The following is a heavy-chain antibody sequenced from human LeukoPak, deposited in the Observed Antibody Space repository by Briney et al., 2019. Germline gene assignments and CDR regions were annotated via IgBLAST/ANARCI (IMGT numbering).Heavy chain of an antibody. D-gene: IGHD3-22*01. CDR3: AKLPDSSGYHYFDY. CDR2: ITSGGSK. Sequence: GGPLRLSCAASGFTFSSYTMTWVRQAPGKGLERVSGITSGGSKYYADSVKGRFTISRDNSKNSLYLQMNSLRAEDTAVYYCAKLPDSSGYHYFDYWGQGTLVTVSS. V-gene: IGHV3-23*01. J-gene: IGHJ4*02. CDR1: GFTFSSYT.